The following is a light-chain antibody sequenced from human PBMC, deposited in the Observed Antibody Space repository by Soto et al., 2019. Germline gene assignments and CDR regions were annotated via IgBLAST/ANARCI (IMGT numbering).Light chain of an antibody. CDR1: QSVSSSY. CDR3: QQYGSSPRT. V-gene: IGKV3-20*01. CDR2: GAS. J-gene: IGKJ2*01. Sequence: EIVLTQSPGTLSLSPGERATLSCRASQSVSSSYLAWYQQKPGQAPRLLIYGASSRATGIPDRFSGSGSGTDFTLTSSRREPEDFAVYYCQQYGSSPRTFGEGTKLEIK.